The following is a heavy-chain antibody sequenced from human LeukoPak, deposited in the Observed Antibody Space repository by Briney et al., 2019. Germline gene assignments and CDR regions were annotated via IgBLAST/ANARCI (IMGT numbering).Heavy chain of an antibody. CDR1: GFTFSSNW. CDR2: INGDGSST. CDR3: ARVTDSSSWVIAY. J-gene: IGHJ4*02. V-gene: IGHV3-74*01. D-gene: IGHD6-13*01. Sequence: GGSLRLSCAASGFTFSSNWMHWVRQAPGKGLVWVSRINGDGSSTNYADSVRGRFTISRDNAKNTLYLQVNSLRAEDTAVYYCARVTDSSSWVIAYWGQGTLVTVSS.